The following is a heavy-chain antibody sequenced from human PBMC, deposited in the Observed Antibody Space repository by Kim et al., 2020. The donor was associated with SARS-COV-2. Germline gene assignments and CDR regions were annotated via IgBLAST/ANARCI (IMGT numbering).Heavy chain of an antibody. J-gene: IGHJ2*01. CDR3: ARHLSQVRPNPRAASVAGFAL. V-gene: IGHV4-39*01. CDR2: IFYTGST. D-gene: IGHD6-19*01. CDR1: NGSIINNNYY. Sequence: SETLSLTCTVSNGSIINNNYYWDWIRQPPGKGLEWIGNIFYTGSTHYNPSLKSRVSISVDTSKNQFSLKLTSVTAADTAVYYCARHLSQVRPNPRAASVAGFALGGRGSLVTVSS.